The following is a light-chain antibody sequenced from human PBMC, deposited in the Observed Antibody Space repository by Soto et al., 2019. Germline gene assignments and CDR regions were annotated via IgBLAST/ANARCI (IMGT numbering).Light chain of an antibody. J-gene: IGKJ2*01. Sequence: DIQMTQSPSSLSASVGDRVTITCQASQDISTYLNWYQQKPGKAPRLLIYDASSLLSGVPSRFSGSGSGTDFTLTIASLQPEDFSTYYCQQSDSTPYTFGHGTKVEI. CDR1: QDISTY. CDR3: QQSDSTPYT. CDR2: DAS. V-gene: IGKV1-39*01.